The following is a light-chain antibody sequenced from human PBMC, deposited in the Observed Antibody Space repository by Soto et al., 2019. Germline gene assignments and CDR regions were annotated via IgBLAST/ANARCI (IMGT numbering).Light chain of an antibody. CDR1: ERISRW. CDR2: KAS. J-gene: IGKJ1*01. CDR3: QQYRSYSWT. Sequence: DIQMTQSPSTLSASVGDRVTITCRASERISRWLAWYQKKPGKAPNLLIYKASSLDTGVPSRFTGSRPGTEFTVNISALQTDVLATYYCQQYRSYSWTFGKGTKVEIK. V-gene: IGKV1-5*03.